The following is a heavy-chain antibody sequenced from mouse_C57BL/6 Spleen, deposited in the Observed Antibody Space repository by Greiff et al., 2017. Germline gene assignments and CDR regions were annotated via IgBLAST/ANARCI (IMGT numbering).Heavy chain of an antibody. J-gene: IGHJ3*01. D-gene: IGHD2-4*01. CDR2: IYPRSGNT. CDR3: ARWDYDYDGGAWFAY. CDR1: GYTFTSYG. V-gene: IGHV1-81*01. Sequence: QVQLKQSGAELARPGASVKLSCKASGYTFTSYGISWVKQRTGQGLEWIGEIYPRSGNTYYNEKFKGKATLTADKSSSTAYMELRSLTSEDSAVYFCARWDYDYDGGAWFAYWGQGTLVTVSA.